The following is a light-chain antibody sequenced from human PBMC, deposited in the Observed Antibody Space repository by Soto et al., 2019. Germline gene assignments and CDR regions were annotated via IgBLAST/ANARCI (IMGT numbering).Light chain of an antibody. CDR1: QTISSW. Sequence: DIQMTQSPSTLSASVGDRVTITCRASQTISSWLAWYQQKPGKAPKLLIYKASSFESGVPSRFSGSGSGTEFTLTISGLQPDDFATYYCQQYNSHSRTFGQGTKVEIK. CDR3: QQYNSHSRT. J-gene: IGKJ1*01. CDR2: KAS. V-gene: IGKV1-5*03.